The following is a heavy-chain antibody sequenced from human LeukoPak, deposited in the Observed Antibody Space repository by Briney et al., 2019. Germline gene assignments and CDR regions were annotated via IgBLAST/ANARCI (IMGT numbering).Heavy chain of an antibody. CDR3: ATSRITMIGDYMDF. CDR2: ISSSGSTI. D-gene: IGHD3-22*01. V-gene: IGHV3-48*01. CDR1: GFTFSNAW. Sequence: GGSLRLSCAASGFTFSNAWMSWVRQAPGKGLEWVSYISSSGSTIYYADSVKGRFTLSRDNSKNTVYLQVDSLRSEDTAVYFCATSRITMIGDYMDFWGRGTAVTVSS. J-gene: IGHJ6*03.